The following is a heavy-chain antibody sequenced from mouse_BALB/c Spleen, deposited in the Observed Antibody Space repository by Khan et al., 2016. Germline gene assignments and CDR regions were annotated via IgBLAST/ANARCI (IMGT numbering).Heavy chain of an antibody. J-gene: IGHJ4*01. Sequence: QVQLQQPGAGLVKPGASVKLSCKASGYTFTEYIIHWVKQRSGQGLEWIGWFYPLSGSIKYNEKFKDKATLTADKSSSTVYMELSRLTSDDSAVDFSARQDGSPHYAMDYWGQGTSVTVSS. V-gene: IGHV1-62-2*01. D-gene: IGHD4-1*01. CDR2: FYPLSGSI. CDR3: ARQDGSPHYAMDY. CDR1: GYTFTEYI.